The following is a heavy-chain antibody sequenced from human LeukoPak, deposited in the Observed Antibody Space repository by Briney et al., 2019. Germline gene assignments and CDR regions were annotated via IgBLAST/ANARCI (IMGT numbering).Heavy chain of an antibody. J-gene: IGHJ4*02. V-gene: IGHV4-39*01. CDR1: GVSIDTSSYY. D-gene: IGHD1-26*01. Sequence: PSETLSLTCGVSGVSIDTSSYYWVWIRQPPGKGLEWIGSFYYTGSTHYNPSLKSRVTVSGDTSKNQFSVRLASVTAADTAVYYCARSKVREDYLDYWGQGTLVTVSS. CDR3: ARSKVREDYLDY. CDR2: FYYTGST.